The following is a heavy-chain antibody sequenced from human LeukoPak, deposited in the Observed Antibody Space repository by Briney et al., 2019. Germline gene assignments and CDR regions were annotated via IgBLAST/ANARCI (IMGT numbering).Heavy chain of an antibody. D-gene: IGHD2-21*01. J-gene: IGHJ3*02. CDR3: AQDGYCGDAHCYTGAIEM. V-gene: IGHV3-23*01. CDR2: ISGSGGST. CDR1: GFTFSSYA. Sequence: GGSLRLSRAASGFTFSSYAMSWVRQAPGKGLEWVSAISGSGGSTYYADSVKGRFIISRDNSKNTLYLEMKSLRAEDTALYFCAQDGYCGDAHCYTGAIEMWGQGTMVTVSS.